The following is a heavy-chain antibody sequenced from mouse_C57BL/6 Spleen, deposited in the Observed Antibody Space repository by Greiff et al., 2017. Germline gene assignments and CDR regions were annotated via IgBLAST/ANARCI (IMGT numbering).Heavy chain of an antibody. V-gene: IGHV1-85*01. Sequence: QVQLQQSGPELVKPGASVKLSCKASGYTFTSYDINWVKQRPGQGLEWIGWIYPRDGSTKYNEKFKGKATLTVDTSSSTAYMELHSLTSEDSSVYFCARYYYGSSRMMDYWGQGTSVTVSS. J-gene: IGHJ4*01. CDR1: GYTFTSYD. D-gene: IGHD1-1*01. CDR2: IYPRDGST. CDR3: ARYYYGSSRMMDY.